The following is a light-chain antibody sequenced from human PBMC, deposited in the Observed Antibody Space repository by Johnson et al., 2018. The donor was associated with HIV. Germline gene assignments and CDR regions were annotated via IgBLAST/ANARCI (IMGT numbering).Light chain of an antibody. V-gene: IGLV1-51*02. CDR1: SSNIGNNY. Sequence: QSVLTQPPSVSAAPGQKVTISCSGSSSNIGNNYVSWYQQLPGTAPKLLIYENNKRPSGIPDRFSGSKSGTSATLCITGLQTGDEADYYCGTWNSSLSVTYVFGTVTKVTVL. CDR3: GTWNSSLSVTYV. CDR2: ENN. J-gene: IGLJ1*01.